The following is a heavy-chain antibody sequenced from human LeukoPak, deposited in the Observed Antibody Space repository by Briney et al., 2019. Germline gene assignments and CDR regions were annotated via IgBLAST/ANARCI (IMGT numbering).Heavy chain of an antibody. CDR2: IKSKTDGGTT. Sequence: GGSLRLSCAASGFTFSNAWMSWVRQAPGKGPEWVGRIKSKTDGGTTDYAAPVKGRFTISRDDSKNTLYLQMNSLKTEDTAVYYCTTEVPAAILDAFDIWGQGTMVTVSS. V-gene: IGHV3-15*01. J-gene: IGHJ3*02. D-gene: IGHD2-2*02. CDR3: TTEVPAAILDAFDI. CDR1: GFTFSNAW.